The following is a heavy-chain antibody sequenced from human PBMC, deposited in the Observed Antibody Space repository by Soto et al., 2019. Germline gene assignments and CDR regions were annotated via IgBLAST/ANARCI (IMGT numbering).Heavy chain of an antibody. V-gene: IGHV1-3*01. D-gene: IGHD3-16*01. CDR3: ARDVLSSADI. Sequence: GASVKVSCKASGYTFTGYYMHWVRQAPGQGLEWMGWINPHNGDTRYSEMFQGTVTITRDTSANTAYMELSGLRSADTAVYYCARDVLSSADIWGQGTTVTVSS. CDR1: GYTFTGYY. J-gene: IGHJ3*02. CDR2: INPHNGDT.